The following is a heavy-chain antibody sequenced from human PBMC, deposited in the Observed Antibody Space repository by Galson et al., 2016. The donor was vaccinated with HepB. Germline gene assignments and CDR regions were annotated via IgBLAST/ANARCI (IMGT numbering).Heavy chain of an antibody. Sequence: SVKVSCKASGYTFTSYGISWVRLAPGQGLEWMGWISGYNGNTNYARMFQGRVTLTTNTSTSTAYMELRSLRSDDTAVYYCARDIVLMVFSADYYYYGMDVWGQGTTVTVSS. CDR2: ISGYNGNT. V-gene: IGHV1-18*01. CDR3: ARDIVLMVFSADYYYYGMDV. CDR1: GYTFTSYG. J-gene: IGHJ6*02. D-gene: IGHD2-8*01.